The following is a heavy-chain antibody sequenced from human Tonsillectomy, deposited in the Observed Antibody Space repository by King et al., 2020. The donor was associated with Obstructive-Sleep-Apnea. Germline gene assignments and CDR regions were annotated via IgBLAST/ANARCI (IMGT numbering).Heavy chain of an antibody. CDR1: GFTFSSYA. J-gene: IGHJ4*02. CDR3: ARVRVTAIWGAFDY. V-gene: IGHV3-30*04. D-gene: IGHD2-21*02. CDR2: ISYDGSNK. Sequence: VKLVESGGGVVQPGRSLRLSCAASGFTFSSYAMHWVRQAPGKGLEWVAVISYDGSNKYYADSVKGRFTISRDNSKNTLYLQMNSLRAEDTAVYYCARVRVTAIWGAFDYWGQGTLVTVSS.